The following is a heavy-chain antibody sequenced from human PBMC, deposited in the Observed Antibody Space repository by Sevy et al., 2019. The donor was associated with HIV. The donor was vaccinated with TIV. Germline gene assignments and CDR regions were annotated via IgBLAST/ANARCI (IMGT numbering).Heavy chain of an antibody. Sequence: ASVKVSCKASGYSFTGYYIHWVRQAPGQGLEWMAWINPKKGDTGYAQKFQGRVTLTRDTSISTAYMDLRRLISDDTAIYYCAREDYRNWTKKFDSWGQGTLVTVSS. D-gene: IGHD4-4*01. CDR1: GYSFTGYY. CDR3: AREDYRNWTKKFDS. J-gene: IGHJ4*02. CDR2: INPKKGDT. V-gene: IGHV1-2*02.